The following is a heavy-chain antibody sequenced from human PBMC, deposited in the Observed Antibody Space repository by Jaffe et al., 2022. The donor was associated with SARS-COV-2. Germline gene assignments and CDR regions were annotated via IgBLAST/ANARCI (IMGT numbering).Heavy chain of an antibody. CDR3: AREGRAHDYVWGSYRRPMGLDY. Sequence: QLQLQESGPGLVKPSETLSLTCTVSGGSISSSSYYWGWIRQPPGKGLEWIGSIYYSGSTYYNPSLKSRVTISVDTSKNQFSLKLSSVTAADTAVYYCAREGRAHDYVWGSYRRPMGLDYWGQGTLVTVSS. J-gene: IGHJ4*02. D-gene: IGHD3-16*02. V-gene: IGHV4-39*02. CDR2: IYYSGST. CDR1: GGSISSSSYY.